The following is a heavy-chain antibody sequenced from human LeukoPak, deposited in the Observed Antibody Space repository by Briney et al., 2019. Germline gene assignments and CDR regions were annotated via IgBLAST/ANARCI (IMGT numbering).Heavy chain of an antibody. D-gene: IGHD5-24*01. CDR1: GGTFSSYA. J-gene: IGHJ4*02. CDR2: IIPIFGTA. CDR3: AREGWLQSPFDY. Sequence: SVKVSCKASGGTFSSYAISWVRQAPGQGLEWMGGIIPIFGTANYAQKFQGRVTITADESTSTVHMELSSLRSEDTAVYYCAREGWLQSPFDYWGQGTLVTVSS. V-gene: IGHV1-69*13.